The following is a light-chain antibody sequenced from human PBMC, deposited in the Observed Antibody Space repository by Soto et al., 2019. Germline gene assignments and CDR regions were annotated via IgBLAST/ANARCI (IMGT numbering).Light chain of an antibody. CDR3: SSYGGSNTVV. CDR1: SSDVGGYNY. J-gene: IGLJ2*01. V-gene: IGLV2-8*01. CDR2: EDS. Sequence: QSALTQPPSASGSPGQSVTISCTGSSSDVGGYNYVSWYQQHPGKAPKLMIYEDSKRPSGVPDRLSGSKSGNTASLPVSGLQAEDEDDYYCSSYGGSNTVVFGGGTKLTVL.